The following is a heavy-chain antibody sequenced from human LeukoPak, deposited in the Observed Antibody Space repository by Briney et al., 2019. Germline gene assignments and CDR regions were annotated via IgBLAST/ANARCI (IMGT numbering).Heavy chain of an antibody. J-gene: IGHJ6*03. CDR3: AKSGHQDYDILTGYPPLDYYYYMDV. D-gene: IGHD3-9*01. CDR2: IYYSGST. CDR1: GGSISSGGYY. V-gene: IGHV4-61*08. Sequence: PSETLSLTCTVSGGSISSGGYYWSWIRQPPGKGLEWIGYIYYSGSTNYNPSLKSRVTISVDTSKNQFSLKLSSVTAADTAVYYCAKSGHQDYDILTGYPPLDYYYYMDVWGKGTTVTVSS.